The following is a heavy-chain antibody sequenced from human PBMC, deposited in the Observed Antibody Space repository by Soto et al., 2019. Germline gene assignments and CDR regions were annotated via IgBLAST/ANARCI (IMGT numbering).Heavy chain of an antibody. V-gene: IGHV3-48*01. CDR2: ISHTSTTI. CDR3: ARDYDTFDY. CDR1: GFTFSSYS. Sequence: EVRLVESGGGLVQPGGSLRLSCKASGFTFSSYSMNWVRQAPGKGLEWISYISHTSTTIDYADSVKGRFTISRDNAKTSLYLQMNNVRAEDTAVYYCARDYDTFDYWGQGTLVTVSS. D-gene: IGHD5-12*01. J-gene: IGHJ4*02.